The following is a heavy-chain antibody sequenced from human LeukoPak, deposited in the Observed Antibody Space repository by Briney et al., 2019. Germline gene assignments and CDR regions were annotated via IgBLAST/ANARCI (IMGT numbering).Heavy chain of an antibody. CDR3: ARAAAGPFDY. CDR1: GGSISSGGYS. CDR2: IYHSGST. D-gene: IGHD6-13*01. Sequence: PSQTLSLTCAVSGGSISSGGYSWSWVRQPPGKGLEWIWYIYHSGSTYYNPSLKSRVTISVDRSKNQFSLKLSSVTAADTAVYYCARAAAGPFDYWGQGTLVTVSS. V-gene: IGHV4-30-2*01. J-gene: IGHJ4*02.